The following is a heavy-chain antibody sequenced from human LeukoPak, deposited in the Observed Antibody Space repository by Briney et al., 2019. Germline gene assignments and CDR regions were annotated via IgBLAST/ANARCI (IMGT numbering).Heavy chain of an antibody. J-gene: IGHJ1*01. Sequence: GGSLRLSCAASGFTFSTYSMNWVRQAPGKGLEWVSSISSSSNYIYYADSVKGRFSISRGDAKNLLFLQMNGLRVEDTAVYYCARDMTTATTCYLEHWGQGTLVTVSS. CDR2: ISSSSNYI. CDR1: GFTFSTYS. V-gene: IGHV3-21*06. CDR3: ARDMTTATTCYLEH. D-gene: IGHD4-17*01.